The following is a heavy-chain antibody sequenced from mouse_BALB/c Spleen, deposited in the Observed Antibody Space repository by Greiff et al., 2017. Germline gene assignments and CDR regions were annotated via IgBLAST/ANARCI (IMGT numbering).Heavy chain of an antibody. D-gene: IGHD2-4*01. CDR3: ARPRGYDSYYFDY. Sequence: EVKVEESGGGLVQPGGSLKLSCAASGFDFSRYWMSWVRQAPGKGLEWIGEINPDSSTINYTPSLKDKFIISRDNAKNTLYLQMSKVRSEDTALYYCARPRGYDSYYFDYWGQGTTLTVSS. CDR2: INPDSSTI. CDR1: GFDFSRYW. J-gene: IGHJ2*01. V-gene: IGHV4-1*02.